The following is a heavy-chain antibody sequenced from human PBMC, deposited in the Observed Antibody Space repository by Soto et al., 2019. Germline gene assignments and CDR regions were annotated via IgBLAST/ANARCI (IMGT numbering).Heavy chain of an antibody. Sequence: QVQLVESGGGVVQPGRSLRLSCVASGFTSSSYVMHWVRQAPGKGQEWVAVISYDGSNKHYADSVKGRFTISRDNSKNPRYLQMNSLGGEDTAVYSCARGDPYYGMDVWGQGTTVTVSS. CDR3: ARGDPYYGMDV. J-gene: IGHJ6*02. CDR2: ISYDGSNK. V-gene: IGHV3-30*04. CDR1: GFTSSSYV.